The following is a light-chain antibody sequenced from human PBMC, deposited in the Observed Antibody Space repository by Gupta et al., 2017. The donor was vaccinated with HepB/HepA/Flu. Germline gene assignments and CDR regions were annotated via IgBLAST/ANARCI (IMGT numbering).Light chain of an antibody. Sequence: DIVMTQSHLALSVTPGEAASISCRSSQSLLHSNGNNYLKWFLQKPGQSPQLLIFSASNRASGVPDRFSGSGSGTDFTLKISRVEAEDVGIYYCMQARQAPLTFGGGTTVEI. V-gene: IGKV2-28*01. CDR2: SAS. J-gene: IGKJ4*01. CDR1: QSLLHSNGNNY. CDR3: MQARQAPLT.